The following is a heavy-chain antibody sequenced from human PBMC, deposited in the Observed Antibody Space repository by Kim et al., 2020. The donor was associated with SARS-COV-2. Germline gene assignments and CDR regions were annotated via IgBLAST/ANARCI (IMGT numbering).Heavy chain of an antibody. CDR2: ISWNSGSI. Sequence: GGSLRLSCAASGFTFGDYAMHWVRQAPGKGLEWVSGISWNSGSIGYADSVKGRFTISRDNAKNSLYLQMNSLRAEDTALYYCAKDMGGLGGSPFDYWGQGTLVTVSS. CDR3: AKDMGGLGGSPFDY. CDR1: GFTFGDYA. D-gene: IGHD1-26*01. V-gene: IGHV3-9*01. J-gene: IGHJ4*02.